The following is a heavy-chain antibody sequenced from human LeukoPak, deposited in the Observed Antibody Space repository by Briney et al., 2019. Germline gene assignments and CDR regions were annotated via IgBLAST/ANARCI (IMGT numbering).Heavy chain of an antibody. Sequence: GGSLRLSCAASGFTFSSYSMNWVRQAPGKGLEWVSSISRSSSYIYYADSVKGRFTISRDNAKNSLFLQMNSLRAEDTAVYYCARDPPYCTNGVCSDYYYYGMDVWGQGTTVTVSS. J-gene: IGHJ6*02. CDR1: GFTFSSYS. CDR2: ISRSSSYI. CDR3: ARDPPYCTNGVCSDYYYYGMDV. V-gene: IGHV3-21*01. D-gene: IGHD2-8*01.